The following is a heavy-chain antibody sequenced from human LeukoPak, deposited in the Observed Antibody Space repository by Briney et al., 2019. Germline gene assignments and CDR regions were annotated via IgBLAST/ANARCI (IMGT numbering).Heavy chain of an antibody. J-gene: IGHJ4*02. Sequence: GGSLRLSCTASGFTFGDYAMSWARQAPGKGLEWVGFIRSKAYGGTTEYAASVKGRFTISRDDSKSIAYLQMNSLKTEDTAVYYCTRGGRFRGYFDYWGQGTLVTVSS. CDR1: GFTFGDYA. CDR2: IRSKAYGGTT. CDR3: TRGGRFRGYFDY. V-gene: IGHV3-49*04. D-gene: IGHD3-3*01.